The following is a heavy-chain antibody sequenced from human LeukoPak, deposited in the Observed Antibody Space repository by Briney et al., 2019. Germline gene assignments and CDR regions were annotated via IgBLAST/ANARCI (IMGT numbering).Heavy chain of an antibody. CDR2: IYYSGST. CDR1: GGSISSGSYD. V-gene: IGHV4-39*07. Sequence: AETLSLTCTVSGGSISSGSYDWGWLRQPPGKGLEWIGRIYYSGSTYYNPSLKSRFTRSVDTSKNQFSLKLSSVTAADTAVYYCARGVEMQLDYWGQGTLVTVSS. J-gene: IGHJ4*02. D-gene: IGHD5-24*01. CDR3: ARGVEMQLDY.